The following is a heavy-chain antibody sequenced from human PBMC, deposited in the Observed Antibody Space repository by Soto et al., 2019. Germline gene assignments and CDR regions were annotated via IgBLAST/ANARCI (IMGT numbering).Heavy chain of an antibody. CDR1: GGTFSSYA. CDR3: AGAGGDGYNELHDAFDI. V-gene: IGHV1-69*13. CDR2: IIPIFGTA. Sequence: SVKVSCKASGGTFSSYAISWVRQAPGQGLEWMGGIIPIFGTANYAQKFQGRVTITADESTSTAYMELSSLRSEDTAVYYRAGAGGDGYNELHDAFDIWGQGTMVTVSS. D-gene: IGHD3-16*01. J-gene: IGHJ3*02.